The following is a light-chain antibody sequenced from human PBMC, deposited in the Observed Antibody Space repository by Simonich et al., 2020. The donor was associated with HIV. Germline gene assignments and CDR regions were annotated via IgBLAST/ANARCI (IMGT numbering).Light chain of an antibody. Sequence: DIVMTQSPDSLAVSLGERATINCKSSQSVLYSSNNKNYLAWYQQGPGQPPKLLIYWASTRESGVPDRFSGSGSGTDFTLTISRLQAEDVAVYYCQQYYITPLTFGGGTKVEIK. J-gene: IGKJ4*01. CDR3: QQYYITPLT. V-gene: IGKV4-1*01. CDR2: WAS. CDR1: QSVLYSSNNKNY.